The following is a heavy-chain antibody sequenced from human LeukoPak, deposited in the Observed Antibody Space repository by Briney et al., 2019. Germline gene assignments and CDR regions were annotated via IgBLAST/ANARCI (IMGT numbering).Heavy chain of an antibody. CDR1: GGSFSGYY. CDR2: INHSGST. V-gene: IGHV4-34*01. D-gene: IGHD1-26*01. CDR3: ARWEGGSSYDFDY. J-gene: IGHJ4*02. Sequence: SETLSLTCAVYGGSFSGYYWSWIRQPPGKGLEWIGEINHSGSTNYNPSLKSRVTISVDTSKNQFSLKLSSVTAADTAVYYCARWEGGSSYDFDYWGQGTLVTV.